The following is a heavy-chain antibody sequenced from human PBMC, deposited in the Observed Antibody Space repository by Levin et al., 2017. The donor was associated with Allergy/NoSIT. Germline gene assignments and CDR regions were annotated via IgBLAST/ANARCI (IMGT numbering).Heavy chain of an antibody. CDR3: ARQLGNFWSGYNYFDY. D-gene: IGHD3-3*01. CDR1: GFTFSSYE. Sequence: LSLTCAASGFTFSSYEMNWVRRAPGKGLEWVSYISSTGSTIYSADSVKGRFTISRDNAKNSLYLHMNSLRAEDTAVYYCARQLGNFWSGYNYFDYWGQGILVTVSS. J-gene: IGHJ4*02. V-gene: IGHV3-48*03. CDR2: ISSTGSTI.